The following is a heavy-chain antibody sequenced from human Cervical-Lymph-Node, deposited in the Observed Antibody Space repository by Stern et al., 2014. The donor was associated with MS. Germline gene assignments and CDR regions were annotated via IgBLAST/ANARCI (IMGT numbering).Heavy chain of an antibody. J-gene: IGHJ5*02. V-gene: IGHV1-8*01. CDR3: ARGRYCSSTSCDTNWFDP. Sequence: VQLLESGAEVKKPGASVKVSCKASGYTFTSYDINWVRQATGQGLEWMGWMNPNSGNTGYAQKFQGRVTMTRNTSISTAYMELSSLRSEDTAVYYCARGRYCSSTSCDTNWFDPWGQGTLVTVSS. CDR1: GYTFTSYD. CDR2: MNPNSGNT. D-gene: IGHD2-2*02.